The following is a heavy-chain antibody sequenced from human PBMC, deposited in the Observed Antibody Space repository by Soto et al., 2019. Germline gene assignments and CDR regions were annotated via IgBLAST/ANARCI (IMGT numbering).Heavy chain of an antibody. CDR3: AADPAAGTHDAFDI. CDR1: GFTFTSSA. J-gene: IGHJ3*02. V-gene: IGHV1-58*01. CDR2: IVVGSGNT. D-gene: IGHD6-13*01. Sequence: ASVKVSCKASGFTFTSSAVQWVRQARGQRLEWIGWIVVGSGNTNYAQKFQERVTITRDMSTSTAYMELSSLRSEDTAVYYWAADPAAGTHDAFDIWGQGTMVTVSS.